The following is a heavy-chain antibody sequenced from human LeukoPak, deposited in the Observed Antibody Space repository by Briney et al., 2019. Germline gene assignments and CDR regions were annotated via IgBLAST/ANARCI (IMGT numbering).Heavy chain of an antibody. J-gene: IGHJ4*02. Sequence: SETLSLTCAVYGGSFSGYYWSWIRQPPEKGLEWIGEINHSGSTNYNPSLKGRVTISVDTSKNQFSLKLSSVTAADTAVYYCARAGSSWWGQGTLVTVSS. CDR3: ARAGSSW. CDR1: GGSFSGYY. CDR2: INHSGST. V-gene: IGHV4-34*01. D-gene: IGHD6-13*01.